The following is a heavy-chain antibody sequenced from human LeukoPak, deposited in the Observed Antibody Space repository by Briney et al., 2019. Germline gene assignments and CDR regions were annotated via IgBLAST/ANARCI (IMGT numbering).Heavy chain of an antibody. D-gene: IGHD2-2*01. V-gene: IGHV3-23*01. CDR1: GFTFSSYG. CDR2: ISGSGGST. CDR3: ARDRYCSSTSCYEVRVY. J-gene: IGHJ4*02. Sequence: PGGSLRLSCAASGFTFSSYGMSWVRQAPGKGLEWVSAISGSGGSTYYADSVKGRFTISRDNSKNTLYLQMNSLRAEDTAVYYCARDRYCSSTSCYEVRVYWGQGTLVTVSS.